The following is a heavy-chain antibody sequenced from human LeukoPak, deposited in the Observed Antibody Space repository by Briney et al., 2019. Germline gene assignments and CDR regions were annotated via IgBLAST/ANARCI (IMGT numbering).Heavy chain of an antibody. CDR2: INPNSGGT. Sequence: ASVKVSCKASGYTFTGYYMHWVRQAPGQGLEWMGWINPNSGGTNYAQKFQGRVTMTSDTSISTAYMVLSRLSSDDTAVYYCARSLNYYSGNYQLYDYWGQGTLVTVSS. V-gene: IGHV1-2*02. J-gene: IGHJ4*02. D-gene: IGHD1-26*01. CDR1: GYTFTGYY. CDR3: ARSLNYYSGNYQLYDY.